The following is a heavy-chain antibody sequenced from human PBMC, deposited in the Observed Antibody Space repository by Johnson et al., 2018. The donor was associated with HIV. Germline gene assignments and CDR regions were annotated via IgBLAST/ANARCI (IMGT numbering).Heavy chain of an antibody. J-gene: IGHJ3*02. CDR2: IRYDGSNK. V-gene: IGHV3-30*02. CDR3: ARDEGIVVVSHAFDI. CDR1: GFTFSSYG. D-gene: IGHD3-22*01. Sequence: QVQLVESGGGVVQPGGSLRLSCAASGFTFSSYGMHWVRQAPGKGLEWVAFIRYDGSNKYYADSVKGRFTISRDNSKNTLYLQMNSLRAEDTAVYYWARDEGIVVVSHAFDIWGQGTMVTVSS.